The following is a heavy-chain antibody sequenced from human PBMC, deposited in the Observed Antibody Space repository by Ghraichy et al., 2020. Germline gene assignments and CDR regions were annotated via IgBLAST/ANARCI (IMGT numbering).Heavy chain of an antibody. Sequence: SETLSLTCTVSGGSINSYYWSWIRQPPGKGLEWIGYISYSGSTYYNPSLKSRVTISVDTSKIQFSLKLTSVTAADTAVYYCARERWFGESEVFDIWGQGTMVTVSS. CDR2: ISYSGST. CDR1: GGSINSYY. V-gene: IGHV4-59*01. D-gene: IGHD3-10*01. CDR3: ARERWFGESEVFDI. J-gene: IGHJ3*02.